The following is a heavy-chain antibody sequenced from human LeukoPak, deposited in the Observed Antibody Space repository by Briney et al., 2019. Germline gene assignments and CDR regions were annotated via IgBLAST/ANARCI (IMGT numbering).Heavy chain of an antibody. CDR2: ISAYNGNT. V-gene: IGHV1-18*01. CDR3: ASGYCSGGSCYRWLFDY. D-gene: IGHD2-15*01. J-gene: IGHJ4*02. Sequence: ASVKVSCKASGGTFSSYAISWVRQAPGQGLEWMGWISAYNGNTNYAQKLQGRVTMTTDTSTSTAYMELRSLRSDDTAVYYCASGYCSGGSCYRWLFDYWGQGTPVTVS. CDR1: GGTFSSYA.